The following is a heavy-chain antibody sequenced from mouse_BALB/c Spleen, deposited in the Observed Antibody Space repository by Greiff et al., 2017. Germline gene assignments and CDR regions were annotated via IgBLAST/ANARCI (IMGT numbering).Heavy chain of an antibody. Sequence: EVKVVESGPSLVKPSQTLSLTCSVTGDSITSGYWNWIRKFPGNKLEYMGYISYSGSTYYNPSLKSRISITRDTSKNQYYLQLNSVTTEDTATYYCARYTPLYYGEAYWGQGTLVTVSA. CDR3: ARYTPLYYGEAY. J-gene: IGHJ3*01. CDR2: ISYSGST. D-gene: IGHD1-2*01. V-gene: IGHV3-8*02. CDR1: GDSITSGY.